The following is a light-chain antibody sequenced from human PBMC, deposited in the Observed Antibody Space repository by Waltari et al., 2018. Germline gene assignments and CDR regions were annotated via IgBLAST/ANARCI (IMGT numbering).Light chain of an antibody. CDR3: QQYNEWPPYT. CDR1: QSVSSD. J-gene: IGKJ2*01. V-gene: IGKV3-15*01. Sequence: EIVMTQSPAILSVSPGERATLSCRASQSVSSDLAWYQQKPGQAPRLLIYGASTRATGIPARFSGSGSATEFTLTISSLQSEDFAIYYCQQYNEWPPYTFGQGTKLEIK. CDR2: GAS.